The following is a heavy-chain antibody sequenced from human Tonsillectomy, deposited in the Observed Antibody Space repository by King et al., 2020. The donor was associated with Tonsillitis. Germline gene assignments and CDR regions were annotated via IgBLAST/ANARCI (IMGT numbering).Heavy chain of an antibody. Sequence: PLQESGPGLVKPSETLSLTCTVSGGSISSYYWSWLRQPAGKGLEWIGRIYTSGSTNYNPSLKSRVTMSVDTSKNQFSLKLSSVTAADTAVYYCARTYYYDSSGYHPLGYWGQGTLVTVSS. CDR1: GGSISSYY. J-gene: IGHJ4*02. V-gene: IGHV4-4*07. D-gene: IGHD3-22*01. CDR2: IYTSGST. CDR3: ARTYYYDSSGYHPLGY.